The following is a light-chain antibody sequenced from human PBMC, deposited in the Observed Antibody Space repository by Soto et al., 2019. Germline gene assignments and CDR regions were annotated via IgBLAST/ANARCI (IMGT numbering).Light chain of an antibody. V-gene: IGKV1-5*01. CDR1: QSISSW. J-gene: IGKJ2*02. Sequence: DIQMTQSPSTLSASVGDRVTITCRASQSISSWLAWYQQKPGKAPKLLIYDASSLESGVPSRFSGSVSGTEFTLTISSLQPDDFATYYCQQYNSYPGTFGQGTKLEIK. CDR2: DAS. CDR3: QQYNSYPGT.